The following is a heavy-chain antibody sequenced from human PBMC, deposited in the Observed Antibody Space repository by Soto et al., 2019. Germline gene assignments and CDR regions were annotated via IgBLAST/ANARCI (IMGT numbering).Heavy chain of an antibody. CDR3: AHRDSTGTTTYFDS. Sequence: SGPTLVNPTETLTLTCTFSGFSFTTTRMGVGWTRQPPGKALEWLAIIYWDGESRDNPLLRRRLTLTEDTSKNQVVLTMTNMDPKDTATYYCAHRDSTGTTTYFDSWGQGIPVTASS. CDR1: GFSFTTTRMG. V-gene: IGHV2-5*02. D-gene: IGHD1-1*01. CDR2: IYWDGES. J-gene: IGHJ4*02.